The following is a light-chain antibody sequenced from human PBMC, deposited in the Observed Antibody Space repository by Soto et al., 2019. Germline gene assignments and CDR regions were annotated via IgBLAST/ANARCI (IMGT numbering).Light chain of an antibody. J-gene: IGKJ1*01. Sequence: MTQSPSSLSASVGDRVAIICRASQSISNYLIWYQQRPGQAPRLLIYSASTRATGIPARFSGSGSGTEFTLTISSLQSEDFAVYYCHQYNHWLTWTFGQGTKVDIK. V-gene: IGKV3-15*01. CDR1: QSISNY. CDR2: SAS. CDR3: HQYNHWLTWT.